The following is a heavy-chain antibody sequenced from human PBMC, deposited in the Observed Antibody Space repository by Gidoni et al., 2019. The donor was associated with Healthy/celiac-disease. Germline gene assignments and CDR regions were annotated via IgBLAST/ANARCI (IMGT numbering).Heavy chain of an antibody. CDR2: INPNSGGT. D-gene: IGHD3-9*01. J-gene: IGHJ4*02. Sequence: QVQLVQSGSAVKKPGASVKVSCKASGYTFPGYYMHWVRQSPGQGLEWMGWINPNSGGTNYAQKFQGRVTMNRDTSISTAYMELSRLRSDETAVYYCARDYDIVTGPIYYFDYWGQGTLVTVSS. CDR3: ARDYDIVTGPIYYFDY. V-gene: IGHV1-2*02. CDR1: GYTFPGYY.